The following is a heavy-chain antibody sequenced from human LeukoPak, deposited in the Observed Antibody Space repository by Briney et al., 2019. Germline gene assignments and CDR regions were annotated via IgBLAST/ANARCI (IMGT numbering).Heavy chain of an antibody. J-gene: IGHJ6*03. CDR2: IYYSGST. V-gene: IGHV4-59*06. Sequence: SETLSLTCTVSGGSFTTHYWSWIRQPPGKGLEWIGYIYYSGSTYYNPSLKSRVTISVDTSKNQFSLKLSSVTAADTAVYYCAREVDLRSGYYDYYYMDVWGKGTTVTVSS. CDR1: GGSFTTHY. D-gene: IGHD3-3*01. CDR3: AREVDLRSGYYDYYYMDV.